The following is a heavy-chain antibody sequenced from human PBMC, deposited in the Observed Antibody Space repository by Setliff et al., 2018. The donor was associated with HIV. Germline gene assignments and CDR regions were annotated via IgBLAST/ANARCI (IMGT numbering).Heavy chain of an antibody. D-gene: IGHD3-22*01. CDR1: GYTFSNYD. CDR3: ARARTDYYDRRRRSHYYIDV. J-gene: IGHJ6*03. CDR2: MNPDSRNT. Sequence: AAVKVSCKPSGYTFSNYDINWVRQAAGQGLEWMGWMNPDSRNTGYAQRFEGRVTLTWDTSISTAYLELNHLKSDDTAVYYCARARTDYYDRRRRSHYYIDVWARGATVTVSS. V-gene: IGHV1-8*02.